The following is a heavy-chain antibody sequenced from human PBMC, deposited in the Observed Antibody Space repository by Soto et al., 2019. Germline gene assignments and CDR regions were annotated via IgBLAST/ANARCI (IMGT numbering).Heavy chain of an antibody. CDR1: GFTFSNAW. J-gene: IGHJ4*02. D-gene: IGHD3-16*02. CDR2: IKSKTDGGTT. Sequence: GGSLRLSCAASGFTFSNAWMNWVRQAPGKGLEWVGRIKSKTDGGTTDYAAPVKGRFTISRDDSKNTLYLQMNSLKTEDTAVYYCTTASYDYVWGSYRLIDYWGQGTLVTVSS. CDR3: TTASYDYVWGSYRLIDY. V-gene: IGHV3-15*07.